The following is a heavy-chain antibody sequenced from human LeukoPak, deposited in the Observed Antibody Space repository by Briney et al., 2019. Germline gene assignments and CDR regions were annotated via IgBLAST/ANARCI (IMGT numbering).Heavy chain of an antibody. CDR2: IYHSGST. Sequence: SETLSLTCAVSGGSISSGGYSWSWIRQPPGKGLEWIGYIYHSGSTYYNPSLKSRVTISVDRSKNQFSLKLSSVTAADTAVYYCARGPINIYYFDYWGQGTLVTVSS. J-gene: IGHJ4*02. CDR3: ARGPINIYYFDY. CDR1: GGSISSGGYS. V-gene: IGHV4-30-2*01.